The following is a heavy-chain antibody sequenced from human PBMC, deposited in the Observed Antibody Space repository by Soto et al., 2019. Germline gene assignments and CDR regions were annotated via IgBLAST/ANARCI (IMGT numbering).Heavy chain of an antibody. V-gene: IGHV1-69*12. CDR3: AGGGMTTVVTPVDC. J-gene: IGHJ4*02. CDR2: IIPIFGTA. D-gene: IGHD4-17*01. Sequence: QVQLVQSGAEVKKPGSSVKVSCKASGGTFSSYAISWVRQAPGQGLEWMGGIIPIFGTANYAQKFQGRVTITAAASTSTAYMELSSLRSEATAVYYGAGGGMTTVVTPVDCWGQGTLVTVSS. CDR1: GGTFSSYA.